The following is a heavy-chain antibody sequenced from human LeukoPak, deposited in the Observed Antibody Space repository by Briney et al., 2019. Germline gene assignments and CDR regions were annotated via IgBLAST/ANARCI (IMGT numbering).Heavy chain of an antibody. D-gene: IGHD1-14*01. V-gene: IGHV3-48*03. Sequence: GGPLRLSCEASGFTFSSYEMNWVRQAPGKGLEWVSYISSSGSTKSYADSVRGRFTISRDNAKNSLFLQMNSLRAEDTAVYYCASGTQSDCWGQGTLVTVSS. J-gene: IGHJ4*02. CDR1: GFTFSSYE. CDR2: ISSSGSTK. CDR3: ASGTQSDC.